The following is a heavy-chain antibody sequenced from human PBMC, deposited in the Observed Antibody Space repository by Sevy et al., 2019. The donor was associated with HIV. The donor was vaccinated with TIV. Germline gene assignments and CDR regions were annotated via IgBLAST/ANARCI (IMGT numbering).Heavy chain of an antibody. J-gene: IGHJ4*02. CDR3: AKRITMVRGVSY. Sequence: GGSLRLSCAASGFTFSSYAMSWVRQAPGKGLEWVSALSGSGGSTYYADSVKGRFTISRDNSKNTLYLQMNSLRAEDTAVYYCAKRITMVRGVSYWGQGTLVTVSS. CDR2: LSGSGGST. D-gene: IGHD3-10*01. CDR1: GFTFSSYA. V-gene: IGHV3-23*01.